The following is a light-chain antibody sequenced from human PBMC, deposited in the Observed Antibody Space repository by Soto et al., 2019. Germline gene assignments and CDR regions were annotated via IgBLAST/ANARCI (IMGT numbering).Light chain of an antibody. CDR3: ETWDSNTHRV. V-gene: IGLV4-60*03. CDR2: LEGSGSY. Sequence: QPVLTQSSSASASLGSSVKLTCTLSSGHSSYIIAWHQQQPGKAPRYLMKLEGSGSYNKGSGVPDRFSGSSSGADRYLTISNLQSEDEADYYCETWDSNTHRVFGGGPSSPS. CDR1: SGHSSYI. J-gene: IGLJ3*02.